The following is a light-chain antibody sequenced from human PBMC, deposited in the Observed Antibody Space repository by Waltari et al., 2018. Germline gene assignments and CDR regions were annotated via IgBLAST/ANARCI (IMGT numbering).Light chain of an antibody. J-gene: IGKJ2*01. CDR2: YAS. CDR3: HQSSNLPYT. Sequence: EIVLTKSPDFQSVTPKEKVTITCRASQSIGTSLHWYQKKPDQSPKLLINYASQSFSGVPSRFSGSGSGTDFTLTINSLEAEDAATYYCHQSSNLPYTFGQGTKLEIK. CDR1: QSIGTS. V-gene: IGKV6-21*01.